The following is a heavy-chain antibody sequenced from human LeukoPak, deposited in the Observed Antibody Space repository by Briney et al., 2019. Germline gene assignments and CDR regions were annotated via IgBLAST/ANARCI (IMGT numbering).Heavy chain of an antibody. J-gene: IGHJ4*02. CDR3: ANLRVTREGETG. CDR1: GFTFSSYW. D-gene: IGHD4-11*01. CDR2: INQEGSGK. V-gene: IGHV3-7*02. Sequence: PGGSLRLSCASSGFTFSSYWMNWVRQTPGKGLEWVASINQEGSGKYYVDSAKGRFTISRDNTENTLYLQMNSLRAEDTAVYYCANLRVTREGETGWGQGTLVTVSS.